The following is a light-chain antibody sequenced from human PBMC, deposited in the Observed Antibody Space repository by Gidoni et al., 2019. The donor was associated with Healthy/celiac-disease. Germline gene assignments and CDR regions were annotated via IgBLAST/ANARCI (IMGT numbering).Light chain of an antibody. Sequence: EIVLTPSPATLSLSPGERATLSCRASQSVSSSYLAWYQQKPGQAPRLLIYGASSRATGIPDRFSGSGSGTDFTLTISRLEPEDFAVYYCQQYGSTHLTFGGGTKVEIK. CDR1: QSVSSSY. CDR2: GAS. J-gene: IGKJ4*01. V-gene: IGKV3-20*01. CDR3: QQYGSTHLT.